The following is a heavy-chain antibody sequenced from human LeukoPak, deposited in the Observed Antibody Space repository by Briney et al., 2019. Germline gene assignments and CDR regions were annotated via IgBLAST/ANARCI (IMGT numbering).Heavy chain of an antibody. V-gene: IGHV1-18*01. CDR2: ISAYNGNT. CDR3: ARGAYGDK. J-gene: IGHJ4*02. Sequence: ASVKVSCKASGYTFTSYGISWVRQAPGQGLEWMGWISAYNGNTNYAQKVQGRLTLTTDRSTNTAYMELRSLRSGDTAVYYCARGAYGDKWGQGTMVTVSS. D-gene: IGHD4-17*01. CDR1: GYTFTSYG.